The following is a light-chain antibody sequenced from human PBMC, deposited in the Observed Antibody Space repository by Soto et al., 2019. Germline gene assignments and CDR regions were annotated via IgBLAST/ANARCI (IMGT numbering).Light chain of an antibody. CDR2: EVS. V-gene: IGLV2-23*02. Sequence: QSVLTQPASVSRSPGQSITISCTGTSSDVGSYNLVSWYQQHPGKAPKLMIYEVSKRPSGVSNRFSGSKPGNTASLTISGLQAEDEADYYCCSYAGSSTLYVYGTGTKVTVL. J-gene: IGLJ1*01. CDR1: SSDVGSYNL. CDR3: CSYAGSSTLYV.